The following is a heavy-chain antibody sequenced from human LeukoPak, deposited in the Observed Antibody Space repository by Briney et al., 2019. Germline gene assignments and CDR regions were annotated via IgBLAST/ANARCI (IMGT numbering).Heavy chain of an antibody. CDR2: LYYSGST. J-gene: IGHJ4*02. V-gene: IGHV4-39*02. D-gene: IGHD1-26*01. CDR1: SGSINNNTFY. Sequence: SETLSLTCTVSSGSINNNTFYWGWVRQPPGRGLEWLGSLYYSGSTYYNPSLKSRIAISVDTSKNHFSLKMRSVTAADTAVYYCARRSCSGSDDGEDYFDNWGQGTLVTVSS. CDR3: ARRSCSGSDDGEDYFDN.